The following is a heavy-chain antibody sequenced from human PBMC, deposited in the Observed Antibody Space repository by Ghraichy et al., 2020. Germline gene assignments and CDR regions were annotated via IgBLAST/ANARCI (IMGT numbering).Heavy chain of an antibody. Sequence: GSLRLSCAASGFSFSSYAMSWVRQAPGKGLEWVSAISGGGTSTYYADSVKGRFTISRDNSKNTLYLQMNSLRAEDTAVYYCAKAYSSGWYSLAPNAFNIWGQGTMVTVSS. J-gene: IGHJ3*02. D-gene: IGHD6-19*01. CDR1: GFSFSSYA. CDR3: AKAYSSGWYSLAPNAFNI. V-gene: IGHV3-23*01. CDR2: ISGGGTST.